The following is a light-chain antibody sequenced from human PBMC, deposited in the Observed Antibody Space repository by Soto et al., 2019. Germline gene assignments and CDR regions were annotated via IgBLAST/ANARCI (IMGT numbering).Light chain of an antibody. CDR3: QQYNSYS. V-gene: IGKV3-11*01. CDR1: QSVRTY. J-gene: IGKJ1*01. Sequence: EIVLTQSPATLSLSPGERATLSCRASQSVRTYLVWYQQKPGQAPRLLIYDTSTRATGIPARFSGSGSGTDFTLTISSLEPEDFATYYCQQYNSYSFGQGTKVEIK. CDR2: DTS.